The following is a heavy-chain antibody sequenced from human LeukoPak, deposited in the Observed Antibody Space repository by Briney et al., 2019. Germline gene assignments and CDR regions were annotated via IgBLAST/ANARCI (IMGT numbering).Heavy chain of an antibody. CDR2: ISSSSSYI. V-gene: IGHV3-21*01. CDR1: GFTFSSYS. D-gene: IGHD6-6*01. CDR3: VKDSYSSSSHFDY. Sequence: PGGSLRLSCAASGFTFSSYSMNWVRQAPGKGLEWVSSISSSSSYIYYADSVKGRFTVSRDNSKNTLYLQMNSLRAEDMAVYYCVKDSYSSSSHFDYWGQGTLVIVSS. J-gene: IGHJ4*02.